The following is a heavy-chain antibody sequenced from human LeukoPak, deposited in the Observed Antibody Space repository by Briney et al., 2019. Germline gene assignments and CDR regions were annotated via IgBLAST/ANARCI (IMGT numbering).Heavy chain of an antibody. CDR2: ISSSGYTI. D-gene: IGHD5-24*01. J-gene: IGHJ4*02. CDR1: GFTFGDYV. V-gene: IGHV3-11*01. CDR3: AKYVEMATIRELDY. Sequence: GGSLRLSCTASGFTFGDYVMSWIRQAPGKGLEWVPYISSSGYTIYYADSVKGRFTISRDNAKNSLYLQMNSLRAEDTAVYYCAKYVEMATIRELDYWGQGTLVTVSS.